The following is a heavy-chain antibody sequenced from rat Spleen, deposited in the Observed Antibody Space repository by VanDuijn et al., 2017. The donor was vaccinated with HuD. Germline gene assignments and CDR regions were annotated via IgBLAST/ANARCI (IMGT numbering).Heavy chain of an antibody. D-gene: IGHD1-7*01. V-gene: IGHV6-6*01. CDR1: GFTXSTAX. Sequence: EVQVLESGGGLVQPGXSLKLSXATSGFTXSTAXXYXXXQFPEKRLEWVARIKAKSNNYATDYTESVKGRFTISRDDSKSSIYLQMNNLKEEDTAIYYCASYDWGQGVMVTVSS. J-gene: IGHJ2*01. CDR2: IKAKSNNYAT. CDR3: ASYD.